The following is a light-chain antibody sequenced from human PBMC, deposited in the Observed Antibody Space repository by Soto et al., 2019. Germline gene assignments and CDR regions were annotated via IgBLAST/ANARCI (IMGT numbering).Light chain of an antibody. J-gene: IGKJ4*01. Sequence: DIVMTQSPLSLPVTPGEPASISCRSSQSLLRGNGYNYLDWYLQRPGQSPQLLLYLGSNRASGVPDRFSGSGSDTDFTLKISRVEAEDVGVYYCMQAQQSPLTFGGGTKVEIK. CDR1: QSLLRGNGYNY. CDR2: LGS. V-gene: IGKV2-28*01. CDR3: MQAQQSPLT.